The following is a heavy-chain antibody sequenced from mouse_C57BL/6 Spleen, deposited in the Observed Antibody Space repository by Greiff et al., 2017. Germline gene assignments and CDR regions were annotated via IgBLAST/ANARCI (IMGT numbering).Heavy chain of an antibody. CDR3: ARGEVDSSGPGAY. J-gene: IGHJ3*01. V-gene: IGHV1-61*01. CDR2: IYPSDSET. D-gene: IGHD3-2*02. CDR1: GYTFTSYW. Sequence: QVQLKQPGAELVRPGSSVKLSCKASGYTFTSYWMDWVKQRPGQGLEWIGNIYPSDSETHYNQKFKDKATLTVDKSSSTAYMQLSSLTSEDSAVYYCARGEVDSSGPGAYWGQGTLVTVSA.